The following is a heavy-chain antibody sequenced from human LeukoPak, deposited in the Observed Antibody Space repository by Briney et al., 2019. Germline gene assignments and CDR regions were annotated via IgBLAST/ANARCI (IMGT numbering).Heavy chain of an antibody. V-gene: IGHV4-39*01. CDR2: IYYSGST. CDR3: ARRRPPAGTLDY. J-gene: IGHJ4*02. CDR1: GGSISSSSYY. D-gene: IGHD2-2*01. Sequence: SETLSLTCTVSGGSISSSSYYWGWIRQPPGKGLEWIGSIYYSGSTYYNPSLKSRVTISVDTSKNQFSLKLSSVTAADTAVYYCARRRPPAGTLDYWGQGTLVTVSS.